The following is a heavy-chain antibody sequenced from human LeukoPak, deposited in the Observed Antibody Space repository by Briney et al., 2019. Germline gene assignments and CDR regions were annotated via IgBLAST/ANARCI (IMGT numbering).Heavy chain of an antibody. CDR3: TRDDPYFFDY. D-gene: IGHD3-10*01. V-gene: IGHV3-7*01. Sequence: GGSLRLSCAASGFTFSSYWMSWVRQAPGKGLEWVAKIKHDGSEKYYVDSVKGRFTISRDNTKNPLYLQMNTLRAEDTAVYYCTRDDPYFFDYWGQGTPVTVSS. CDR1: GFTFSSYW. J-gene: IGHJ4*02. CDR2: IKHDGSEK.